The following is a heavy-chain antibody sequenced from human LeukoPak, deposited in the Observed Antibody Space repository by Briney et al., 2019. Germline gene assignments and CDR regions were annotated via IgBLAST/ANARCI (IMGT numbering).Heavy chain of an antibody. CDR3: AKRNYDFWSGYYLALDY. J-gene: IGHJ4*02. Sequence: SETLSLTCTVSGGSISSYYWSWIRQPPGKGLEWIGYIYYSGSTNYNPSLKSRVTISVDTSKNQFSLKLSSVTAADTAVYYCAKRNYDFWSGYYLALDYWGQGTLVTVSS. V-gene: IGHV4-59*08. D-gene: IGHD3-3*01. CDR2: IYYSGST. CDR1: GGSISSYY.